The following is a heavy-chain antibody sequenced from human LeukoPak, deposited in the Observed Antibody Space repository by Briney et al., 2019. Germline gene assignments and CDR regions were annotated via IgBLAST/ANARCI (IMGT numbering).Heavy chain of an antibody. V-gene: IGHV4-30-2*01. D-gene: IGHD2-15*01. CDR1: GGSISSGGYY. Sequence: SETLSLTCTVSGGSISSGGYYWSWIRQPPGKGLEWIGYIYHSGSTYYNPSLKSRVTISVDRSKNQFSLKLSSVTAADTAVYYCARLGCSGGSCYDLYWGQGTLVTVSS. J-gene: IGHJ4*02. CDR2: IYHSGST. CDR3: ARLGCSGGSCYDLY.